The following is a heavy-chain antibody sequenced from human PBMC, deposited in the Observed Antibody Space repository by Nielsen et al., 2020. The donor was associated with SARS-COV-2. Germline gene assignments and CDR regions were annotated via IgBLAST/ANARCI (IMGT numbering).Heavy chain of an antibody. V-gene: IGHV3-30*04. CDR2: ISYDGSNK. CDR3: ARSQGGIFGY. CDR1: GFTFSSYA. D-gene: IGHD6-25*01. J-gene: IGHJ4*02. Sequence: GESLKISCAASGFTFSSYAMHWVRQAPGKGLEWVAVISYDGSNKYYADSVKGRFTISRDNSKNTLYLQMNSLRAEDTAVYYCARSQGGIFGYWGQGTLVTVSS.